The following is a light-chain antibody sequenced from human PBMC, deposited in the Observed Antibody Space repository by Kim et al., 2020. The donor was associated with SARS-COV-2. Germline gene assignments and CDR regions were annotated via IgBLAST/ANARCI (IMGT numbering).Light chain of an antibody. CDR3: SSYTSSNTWV. J-gene: IGLJ3*02. CDR1: SSDVGGYDF. CDR2: DVT. Sequence: QPALTQPASVSGSPGQSITISCTGTSSDVGGYDFVSWYQQHPGKAPKLMIYDVTKRPSGVSNRFSGSKSGNTASLTISGLQAEDEADYYCSSYTSSNTWVFGGGTQLTVL. V-gene: IGLV2-14*01.